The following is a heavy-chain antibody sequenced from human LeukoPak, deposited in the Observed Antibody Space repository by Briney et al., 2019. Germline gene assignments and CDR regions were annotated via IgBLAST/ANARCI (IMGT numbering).Heavy chain of an antibody. Sequence: ASGTHACKASGYTFTSYGISWVRQTPGQGLEWMGWISAYIGNTDYAQKVQGRVTMTTDTSTSTAYMELRSLRSDDTAMYYCARHNPQLGNAFDVWGQGTMVTVSS. CDR3: ARHNPQLGNAFDV. D-gene: IGHD7-27*01. J-gene: IGHJ3*01. CDR1: GYTFTSYG. V-gene: IGHV1-18*01. CDR2: ISAYIGNT.